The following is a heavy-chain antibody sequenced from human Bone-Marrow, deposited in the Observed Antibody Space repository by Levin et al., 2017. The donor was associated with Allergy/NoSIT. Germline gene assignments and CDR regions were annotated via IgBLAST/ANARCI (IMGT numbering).Heavy chain of an antibody. V-gene: IGHV4-59*01. CDR2: IFHSGST. CDR1: GGSMSPSY. Sequence: SQTLSLTCSVSGGSMSPSYWSWIRQTPGRGLEWIGYIFHSGSTSYNPSLEGRVTISIDKSRTQFSLKFSSVTAADTALYFCARARDSYGYLPLDYWGQGTLAIVST. CDR3: ARARDSYGYLPLDY. D-gene: IGHD5-18*01. J-gene: IGHJ4*02.